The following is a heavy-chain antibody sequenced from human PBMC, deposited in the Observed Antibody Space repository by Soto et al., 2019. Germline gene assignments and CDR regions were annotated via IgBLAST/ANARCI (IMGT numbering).Heavy chain of an antibody. D-gene: IGHD2-15*01. Sequence: QVQLVESGGGVVQPGRSLRLSCAASGFTLSSYGMHWVRQAPGKGLEWVAVIGYDGDKKYYADSVKVRFTISRDESKNTVYLHMSSLRGEDTGVYYCARGSAGSESVVVVPAIDFYSFDTWGQGTLVSVSS. J-gene: IGHJ4*02. CDR1: GFTLSSYG. CDR2: IGYDGDKK. CDR3: ARGSAGSESVVVVPAIDFYSFDT. V-gene: IGHV3-33*01.